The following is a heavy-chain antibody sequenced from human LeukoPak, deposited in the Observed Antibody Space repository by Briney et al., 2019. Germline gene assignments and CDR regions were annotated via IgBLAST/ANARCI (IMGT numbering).Heavy chain of an antibody. D-gene: IGHD3-3*01. V-gene: IGHV1-69-2*01. Sequence: GASVKVSCKASGYTFTDYYMHWVQQAPGKGLEWMGRVDPEDGETIYAEKFQGRVTITADTSTDTAYIELSSLRSEDTAVYYCATASYDTEGYWGQGTLVTVSS. CDR3: ATASYDTEGY. CDR1: GYTFTDYY. J-gene: IGHJ4*02. CDR2: VDPEDGET.